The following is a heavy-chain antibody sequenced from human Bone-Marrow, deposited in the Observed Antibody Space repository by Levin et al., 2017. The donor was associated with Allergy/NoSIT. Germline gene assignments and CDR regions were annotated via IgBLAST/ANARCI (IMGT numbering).Heavy chain of an antibody. CDR1: GFRFSSYW. CDR3: ATGGQHVFYYYYGMDV. J-gene: IGHJ6*02. D-gene: IGHD6-25*01. Sequence: SCAASGFRFSSYWMSWVRQAPGQGLEWVANIKHDGTDKYYVESVRGRFTISRDNAKNSLYLEMNSLRVEDTAVYYCATGGQHVFYYYYGMDVWGQGTTVTVSS. V-gene: IGHV3-7*01. CDR2: IKHDGTDK.